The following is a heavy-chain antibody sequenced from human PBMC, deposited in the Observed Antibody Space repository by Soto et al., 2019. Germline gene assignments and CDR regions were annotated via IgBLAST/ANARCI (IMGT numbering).Heavy chain of an antibody. J-gene: IGHJ5*02. V-gene: IGHV1-46*01. D-gene: IGHD3-10*01. CDR2: INPSGGGT. Sequence: ASVKVSCKASGYTFTSYYMHWVRQAPGQGLEWMGIINPSGGGTSYAQKFQGRVTMTRDTSTSTVYMELSSLRSEDTAAYYCARDRPGGSGISSSRRFDPWGQGTLVTVSS. CDR1: GYTFTSYY. CDR3: ARDRPGGSGISSSRRFDP.